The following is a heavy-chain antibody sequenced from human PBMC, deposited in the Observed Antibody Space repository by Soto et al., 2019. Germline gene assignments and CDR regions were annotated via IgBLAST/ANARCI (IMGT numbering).Heavy chain of an antibody. J-gene: IGHJ4*02. V-gene: IGHV5-51*01. CDR2: IYPGDSDT. CDR1: GYSFSTYW. Sequence: PGESLKISCKGSGYSFSTYWIAWVRQMPGKGLEWMGIIYPGDSDTRYSPSFQGQVSISADKSISTAYLQWNSLKASDTAMYYCARGTARSYTVMVYFGYWGQGTLVTVCS. D-gene: IGHD5-18*01. CDR3: ARGTARSYTVMVYFGY.